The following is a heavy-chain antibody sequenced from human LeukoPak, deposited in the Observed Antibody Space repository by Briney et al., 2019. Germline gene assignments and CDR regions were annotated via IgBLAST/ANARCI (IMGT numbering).Heavy chain of an antibody. CDR3: ARDWLDYGGGFDY. CDR1: GGTFSSYA. CDR2: IIPIFGIA. D-gene: IGHD4-23*01. V-gene: IGHV1-69*04. J-gene: IGHJ4*02. Sequence: SVKVSCKASGGTFSSYAISWVRQAPGQGPEWMGRIIPIFGIANYAQKFQGRVTITADKSTSTAYMELSSLRSEDTAVYYCARDWLDYGGGFDYWGQGTLVTVSS.